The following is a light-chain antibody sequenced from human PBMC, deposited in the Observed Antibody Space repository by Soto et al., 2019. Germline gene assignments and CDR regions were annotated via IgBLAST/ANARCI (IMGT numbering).Light chain of an antibody. CDR3: QQSYSTPYT. CDR2: AAS. J-gene: IGKJ2*01. Sequence: DIQMTQSPSSLSASVGDRVTITCRASHSISSYLNLYQQKPGKAPKLLIYAASSLQSGVPSRFSGSGSGTDFTLTISSLQPEDFATYYCQQSYSTPYTFGQGTKVDIK. CDR1: HSISSY. V-gene: IGKV1-39*01.